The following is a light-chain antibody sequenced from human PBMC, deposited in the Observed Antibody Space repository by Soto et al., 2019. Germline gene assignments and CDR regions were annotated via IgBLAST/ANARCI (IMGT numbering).Light chain of an antibody. CDR2: KAS. CDR1: QNINSW. J-gene: IGKJ5*01. Sequence: DIQMTQSPSTLSASVGDRVTITCRASQNINSWLAWYQPKPGKAPKLLIYKASSLESGVPSRFSGSGSGTEFTLTISSLQPDDFAAYYCQQYEISPITFGQGTRLEIK. CDR3: QQYEISPIT. V-gene: IGKV1-5*03.